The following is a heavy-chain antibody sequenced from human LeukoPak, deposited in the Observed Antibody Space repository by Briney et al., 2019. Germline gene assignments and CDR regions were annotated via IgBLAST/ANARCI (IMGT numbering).Heavy chain of an antibody. CDR2: ISGSGGST. J-gene: IGHJ4*02. CDR3: ARGGWLPTTGFDY. V-gene: IGHV3-23*01. CDR1: GFTFSSYA. Sequence: GGSLRLSCAASGFTFSSYAMSWVRQAPGKGLEWVSAISGSGGSTYYADSVKGRFTISRDNSKNTLHLQMNGLRAEDTAVYYCARGGWLPTTGFDYWGQGTLVTVSS. D-gene: IGHD5-24*01.